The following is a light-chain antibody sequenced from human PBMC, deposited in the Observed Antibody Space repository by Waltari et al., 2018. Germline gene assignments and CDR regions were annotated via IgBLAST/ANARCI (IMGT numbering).Light chain of an antibody. V-gene: IGLV2-14*01. Sequence: QSALTQPASVSGSPGQSITISCTGTSSDVGGYNYVSWYQQHPGKAPKLMIYEVSNRPSGVAILFSGSKSGNTASLTISGLQAEDEADYYCSSYTSSSTVVFGGGTKLTVL. CDR1: SSDVGGYNY. J-gene: IGLJ2*01. CDR2: EVS. CDR3: SSYTSSSTVV.